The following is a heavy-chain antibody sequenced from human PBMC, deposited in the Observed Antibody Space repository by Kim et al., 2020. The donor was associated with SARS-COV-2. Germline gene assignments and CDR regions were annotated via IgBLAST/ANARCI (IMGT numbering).Heavy chain of an antibody. D-gene: IGHD3-22*01. CDR1: GFTFSDYY. CDR3: ARDSMYYDSRGHYGMDV. J-gene: IGHJ6*02. Sequence: GGSLRLSCAASGFTFSDYYVSWIRQAPGKGLEWVSYISSSSSYTNYADSVKGRFTISRDNAKNSLYLQMNSLRAEDTAVYYCARDSMYYDSRGHYGMDVWGQGTTVTVSS. CDR2: ISSSSSYT. V-gene: IGHV3-11*06.